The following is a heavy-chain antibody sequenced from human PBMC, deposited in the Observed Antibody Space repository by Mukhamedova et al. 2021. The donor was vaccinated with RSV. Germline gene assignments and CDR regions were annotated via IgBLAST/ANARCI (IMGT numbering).Heavy chain of an antibody. CDR3: ARGGVVGASRPLDY. V-gene: IGHV4-4*07. J-gene: IGHJ4*02. D-gene: IGHD1-26*01. Sequence: TWGSTNYNPSVRSRVTMSMDTSKNQFFLRLDSVTAADTAVYYCARGGVVGASRPLDYWGQRTLVTVSS. CDR2: TWGST.